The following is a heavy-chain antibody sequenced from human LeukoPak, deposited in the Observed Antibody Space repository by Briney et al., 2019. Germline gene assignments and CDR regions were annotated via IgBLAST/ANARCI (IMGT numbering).Heavy chain of an antibody. Sequence: AGGSLRLSCAASGSTFSSYSMNWVRQAPGKGLEWVSSISSSSSYIYYADSVKGRFTISRDNAKNSLYLQMNSLRAEDTAVYYCARLTMGPGGYWGQGTLVTASS. CDR3: ARLTMGPGGY. CDR1: GSTFSSYS. D-gene: IGHD1-14*01. CDR2: ISSSSSYI. J-gene: IGHJ4*02. V-gene: IGHV3-21*01.